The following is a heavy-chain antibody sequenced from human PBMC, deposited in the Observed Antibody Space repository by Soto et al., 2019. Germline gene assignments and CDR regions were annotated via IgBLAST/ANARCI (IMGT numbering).Heavy chain of an antibody. V-gene: IGHV4-59*08. CDR2: IYYSGST. CDR1: GGSISSYY. J-gene: IGHJ4*02. D-gene: IGHD5-12*01. CDR3: ARLGRWLQALDS. Sequence: QVQLQESGPGLVKPSETLSLTCTVSGGSISSYYWSWIRQPPGKGLECVGYIYYSGSTTYNPSLKSRLTISVDTSKNQFSLKLRSVTAADTAVYYCARLGRWLQALDSWGQGTLVTVSS.